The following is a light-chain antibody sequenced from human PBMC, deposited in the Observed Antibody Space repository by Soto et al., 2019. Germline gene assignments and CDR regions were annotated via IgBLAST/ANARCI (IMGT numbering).Light chain of an antibody. J-gene: IGKJ4*01. CDR2: DAS. CDR3: QQRGTWPRVT. Sequence: EIVLTQSPATLSLSPGETATLSCRASQSISRYLAWYQQKPGQAPRLLIYDASIRATGIPARFRGGGSETDFTLTIISLAPEDFAIYYCQQRGTWPRVTFGGGTKVEIK. V-gene: IGKV3-11*01. CDR1: QSISRY.